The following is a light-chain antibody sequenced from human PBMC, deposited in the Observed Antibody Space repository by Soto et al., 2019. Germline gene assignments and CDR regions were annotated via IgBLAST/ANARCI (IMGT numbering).Light chain of an antibody. CDR2: EIS. Sequence: QSVLTQPASVSGSPGQSITISCTGTSSDVGSHNLVSWYQQHPGQAPKLMIYEISKRPLGVSDGFSASKSGNTASLTISGLQAEDEADYYCCSYGGSRAVFGGGTQLTVL. CDR3: CSYGGSRAV. J-gene: IGLJ7*01. V-gene: IGLV2-23*02. CDR1: SSDVGSHNL.